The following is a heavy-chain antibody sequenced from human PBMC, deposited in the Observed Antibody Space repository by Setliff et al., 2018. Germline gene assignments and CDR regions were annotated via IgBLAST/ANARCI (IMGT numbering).Heavy chain of an antibody. CDR3: ARERGDIVTTTSYYYYLDV. V-gene: IGHV1-69*05. D-gene: IGHD5-12*01. CDR2: IIPIFGTT. J-gene: IGHJ6*03. CDR1: GGTFSNYD. Sequence: GASVKVSCKASGGTFSNYDISWVRQAPGQGLEWMGGIIPIFGTTNYAQRFQGRVTITTDESTSTAYMELSSPRSEDTAVYYCARERGDIVTTTSYYYYLDVWGKGTTVTVSS.